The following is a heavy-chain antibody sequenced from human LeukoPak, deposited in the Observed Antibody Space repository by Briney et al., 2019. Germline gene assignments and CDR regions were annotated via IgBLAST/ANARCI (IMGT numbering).Heavy chain of an antibody. CDR3: ARLDYYDSSGYYVWRGFDY. CDR2: IYYSGST. V-gene: IGHV4-39*01. CDR1: GGSISSSSYY. D-gene: IGHD3-22*01. J-gene: IGHJ4*02. Sequence: PSETLSLTCTVSGGSISSSSYYWGWMRQPPGKGLEWIGSIYYSGSTYYNPSLKSRVTISVDTSKNQFSLKLSSVTAADTAVYYCARLDYYDSSGYYVWRGFDYWGQGTLVTVSS.